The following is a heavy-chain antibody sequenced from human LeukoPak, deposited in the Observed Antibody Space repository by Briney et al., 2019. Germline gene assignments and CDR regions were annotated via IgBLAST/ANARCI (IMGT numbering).Heavy chain of an antibody. D-gene: IGHD6-13*01. CDR3: RAAADPFDY. CDR1: GFTFSGSA. CDR2: IRSKANSYAT. Sequence: GGSLRLSCAASGFTFSGSAMHWVRQASGKGLEWVGRIRSKANSYATAYAASVKGRFTISRDDSKNTAYLQMNSLKTEDTAVYYCRAAADPFDYWGQGTLVTVSS. V-gene: IGHV3-73*01. J-gene: IGHJ4*02.